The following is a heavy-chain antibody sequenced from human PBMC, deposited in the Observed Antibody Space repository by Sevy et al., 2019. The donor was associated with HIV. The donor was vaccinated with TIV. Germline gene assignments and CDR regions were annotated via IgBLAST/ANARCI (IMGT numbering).Heavy chain of an antibody. CDR3: ADACYDSSDSFDAFDI. CDR1: GFTFNNYA. D-gene: IGHD3-22*01. J-gene: IGHJ3*02. V-gene: IGHV3-23*01. Sequence: GGSLRLSCAASGFTFNNYAMNWVRQAPGKGLEWVSTIFRSGDNTYYADSVKGRFTISRDNSKNTASLQMNTLRAEDAAVYYCADACYDSSDSFDAFDIWGQGTVVTVSS. CDR2: IFRSGDNT.